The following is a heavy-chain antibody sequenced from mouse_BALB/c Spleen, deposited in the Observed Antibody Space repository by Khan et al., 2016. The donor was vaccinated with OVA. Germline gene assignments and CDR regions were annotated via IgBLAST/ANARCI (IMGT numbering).Heavy chain of an antibody. Sequence: EVQLQQSGPELMKPGASVKIYCKSSGYSFTSYYIHWVKQSHGKTLEWIGYIDPCNGGSTYNQKFKGTATLTVDKSSSTADMSLSSLTSEDSAVYYWARHGSTSWFAYWGRGTLVTVSA. CDR1: GYSFTSYY. D-gene: IGHD1-1*01. CDR3: ARHGSTSWFAY. V-gene: IGHV1-31*01. CDR2: IDPCNGGS. J-gene: IGHJ3*01.